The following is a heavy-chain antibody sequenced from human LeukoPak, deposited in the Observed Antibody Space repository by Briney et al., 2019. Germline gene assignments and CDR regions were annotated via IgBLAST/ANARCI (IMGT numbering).Heavy chain of an antibody. V-gene: IGHV3-48*03. Sequence: GGSLRLSCAASGFTFSTYEMNWVRQAPGQGLDWVSYIKSSDGTIYSADSVNGRFTSSRDNAKNSLYLQMNSLRVEDTALYYCASGAQSDYWGQGTLVTVSS. D-gene: IGHD1-26*01. CDR3: ASGAQSDY. CDR1: GFTFSTYE. J-gene: IGHJ4*02. CDR2: IKSSDGTI.